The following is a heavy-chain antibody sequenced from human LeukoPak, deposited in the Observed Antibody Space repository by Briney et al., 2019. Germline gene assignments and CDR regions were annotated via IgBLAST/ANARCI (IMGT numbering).Heavy chain of an antibody. D-gene: IGHD3/OR15-3a*01. CDR3: VRDPPGTD. V-gene: IGHV3-48*01. Sequence: GGSLRLSCAASGFTFSSYSMNWVRQAPGKGLEWVSYISSSSSTIYYADSVKGRFTISRDNAKNSLYLQMNSLGAEDTAVYYCVRDPPGTDWGQGTLVTVSS. CDR2: ISSSSSTI. CDR1: GFTFSSYS. J-gene: IGHJ4*02.